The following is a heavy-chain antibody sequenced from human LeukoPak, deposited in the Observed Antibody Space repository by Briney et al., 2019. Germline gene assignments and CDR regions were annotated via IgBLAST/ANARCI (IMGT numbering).Heavy chain of an antibody. D-gene: IGHD2/OR15-2a*01. CDR2: IKEDGSEK. J-gene: IGHJ6*03. V-gene: IGHV3-7*01. Sequence: PGGSLRLSCAASGLTFRRYWMSWVRQAPGKGLEWVANIKEDGSEKYYVDSVKGRFTISRDNAKNSLYLQMNSLRAEDTAVYFCSKDERIIHEYYYMDVWGKGTTVTVSS. CDR3: SKDERIIHEYYYMDV. CDR1: GLTFRRYW.